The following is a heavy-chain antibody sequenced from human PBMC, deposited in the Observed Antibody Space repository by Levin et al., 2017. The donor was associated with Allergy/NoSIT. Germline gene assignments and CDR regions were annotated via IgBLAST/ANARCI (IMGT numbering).Heavy chain of an antibody. CDR2: IYESGST. J-gene: IGHJ5*02. CDR1: GGSISSSSYY. CDR3: AKQNTDRGSHKSDP. V-gene: IGHV4-39*07. Sequence: SETLSLTCTVSGGSISSSSYYWGWIRQPPGKGLEWIGSIYESGSTYYNVSLKSRVTISVDTSKNQFSLKLSSVTAADTAVYYCAKQNTDRGSHKSDPWGQGTLVTVSS. D-gene: IGHD1-26*01.